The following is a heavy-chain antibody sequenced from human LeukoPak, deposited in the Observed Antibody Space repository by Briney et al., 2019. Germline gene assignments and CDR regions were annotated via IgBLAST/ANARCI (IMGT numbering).Heavy chain of an antibody. CDR2: IYYSGST. V-gene: IGHV4-59*01. D-gene: IGHD5-12*01. Sequence: SETLSLTCTVSGGSISSYYWSWIRQPPGKGPEWIGYIYYSGSTNYNPSLKSRVTISVDTSKNQFSLKLSSVTAADTAVYYCARAITWGSYFDYWGQGTLVTVPS. CDR1: GGSISSYY. CDR3: ARAITWGSYFDY. J-gene: IGHJ4*02.